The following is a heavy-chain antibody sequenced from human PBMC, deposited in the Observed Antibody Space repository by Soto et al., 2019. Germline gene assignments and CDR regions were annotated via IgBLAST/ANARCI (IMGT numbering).Heavy chain of an antibody. CDR1: GYSISSGYY. CDR2: IYHNGRT. Sequence: SETLSLTCAVSGYSISSGYYWGWVRQPPGQGPEWIGTIYHNGRTYYNPSLNSRVTMSVDTSKNQFSLRLSSVTAADTAVYYCARKRITNWFDPWGQGTLVTVSS. D-gene: IGHD3-10*01. V-gene: IGHV4-38-2*01. CDR3: ARKRITNWFDP. J-gene: IGHJ5*02.